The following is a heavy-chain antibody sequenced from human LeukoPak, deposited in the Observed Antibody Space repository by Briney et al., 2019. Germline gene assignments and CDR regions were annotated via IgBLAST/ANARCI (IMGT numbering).Heavy chain of an antibody. CDR2: INRSGST. J-gene: IGHJ3*02. Sequence: SETLSLTCAVYGGSFSGYYWSWIRQPPGKGLEWIGEINRSGSTNYNPSLKSRVTISVDTSKNQFSLKLSSVTAADTAVYYCARGDGSRIQLWSKTDAFDIWGQGTMVTVSS. D-gene: IGHD5-18*01. CDR1: GGSFSGYY. CDR3: ARGDGSRIQLWSKTDAFDI. V-gene: IGHV4-34*01.